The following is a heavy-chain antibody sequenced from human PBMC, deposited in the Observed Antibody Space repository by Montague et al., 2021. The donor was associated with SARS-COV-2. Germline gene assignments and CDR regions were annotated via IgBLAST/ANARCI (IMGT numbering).Heavy chain of an antibody. J-gene: IGHJ6*02. D-gene: IGHD3-22*01. CDR2: ISYDGSKK. CDR1: RFTFNTYT. Sequence: SLRLSCAASRFTFNTYTMHWVRQAPGKGLQWVAVISYDGSKKNYIDSVKGRFTISRDNSRNTLSLQMNSLRSEDSAVYYCARDGSGYASNYFYVMDVWGQGTMVTVSS. V-gene: IGHV3-30*04. CDR3: ARDGSGYASNYFYVMDV.